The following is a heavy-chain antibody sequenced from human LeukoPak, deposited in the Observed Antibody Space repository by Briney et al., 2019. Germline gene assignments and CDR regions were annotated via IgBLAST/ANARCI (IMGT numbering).Heavy chain of an antibody. Sequence: PSETLSLTRTVSGYPISSGYYWGWIRQPPGKGLEWIGSIYHSGSTYYNPSHKSRVTISVDTSKNQLSLKLSSVTAADTAVYYCASARGLYYDSNNWFDPLGQGTLVTVSS. CDR3: ASARGLYYDSNNWFDP. CDR1: GYPISSGYY. CDR2: IYHSGST. J-gene: IGHJ5*02. D-gene: IGHD3-22*01. V-gene: IGHV4-38-2*02.